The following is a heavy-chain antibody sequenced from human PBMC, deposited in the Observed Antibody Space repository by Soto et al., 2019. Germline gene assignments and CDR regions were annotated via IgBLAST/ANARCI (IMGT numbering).Heavy chain of an antibody. CDR3: TRDASRDSSARGWFDP. V-gene: IGHV3-74*01. CDR1: GFAFNTYW. D-gene: IGHD6-13*01. CDR2: INGDGSST. J-gene: IGHJ5*02. Sequence: GGSLRLSCAASGFAFNTYWMHWVRQAPGKGLVWVSRINGDGSSTNYTDALRGRFTITRDNAKNSLHLQMNSLRAEDTAVYYCTRDASRDSSARGWFDPWGPGTLVTVS.